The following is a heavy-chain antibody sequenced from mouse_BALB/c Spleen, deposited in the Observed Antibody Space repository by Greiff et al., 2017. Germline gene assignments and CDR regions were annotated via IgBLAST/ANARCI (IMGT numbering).Heavy chain of an antibody. Sequence: QVQLKQSGPDLVAPSQSLSITCTVSGFSLTSYGVHWVRQPPGKGLEWLVVIWSDGSTTYNSALKSRLSISKDNSKSQVFLKMNSLQTDDTAMYYCARSSDGYYGYAMDYWGQGTSVTVSS. CDR3: ARSSDGYYGYAMDY. J-gene: IGHJ4*01. CDR2: IWSDGST. V-gene: IGHV2-6-2*01. CDR1: GFSLTSYG. D-gene: IGHD2-3*01.